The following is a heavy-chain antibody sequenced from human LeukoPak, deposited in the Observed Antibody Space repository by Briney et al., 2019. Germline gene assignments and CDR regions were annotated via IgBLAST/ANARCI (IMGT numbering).Heavy chain of an antibody. CDR2: INPNSGGT. CDR1: GYTFTGYY. D-gene: IGHD1-26*01. Sequence: ASVKVSCKASGYTFTGYYMHWVRQAPGQGLEWMGWINPNSGGTNYAQKFQGRVTMTRDTSISTAYMEPSRLRSDDTAVYYCARGRYSGSYLLDYWGQGTLVTVSS. J-gene: IGHJ4*02. CDR3: ARGRYSGSYLLDY. V-gene: IGHV1-2*02.